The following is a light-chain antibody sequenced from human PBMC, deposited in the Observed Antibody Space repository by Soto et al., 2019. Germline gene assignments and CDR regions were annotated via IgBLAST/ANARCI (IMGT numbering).Light chain of an antibody. CDR2: DAS. CDR3: QQYGSSPWT. J-gene: IGKJ1*01. Sequence: EIVFTQSPATLSLSPGERATLSCRASQSVSSYFAWYQQKPGQAPNLLIYDASSRATGIPDRFSGSGSGTDFTLTISRLEPEDFAVYYCQQYGSSPWTFGQGTKVDI. CDR1: QSVSSY. V-gene: IGKV3-20*01.